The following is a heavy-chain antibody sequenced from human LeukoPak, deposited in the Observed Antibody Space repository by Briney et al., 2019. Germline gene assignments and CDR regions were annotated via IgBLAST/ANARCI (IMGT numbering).Heavy chain of an antibody. CDR2: FNPNNGAT. CDR3: ARADLGYFYDRSGPIDY. D-gene: IGHD3-22*01. V-gene: IGHV1-2*02. J-gene: IGHJ4*02. CDR1: GFTFSGYY. Sequence: ASVKVSCKASGFTFSGYYMHWVRQAPGQGLEWMGWFNPNNGATMYAQQFQGRVTMAGDTSINTVYMELSRLRSDDTALYFCARADLGYFYDRSGPIDYWGQGTLVTVSS.